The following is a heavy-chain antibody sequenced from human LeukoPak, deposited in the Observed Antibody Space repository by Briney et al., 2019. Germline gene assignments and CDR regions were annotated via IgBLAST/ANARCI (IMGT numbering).Heavy chain of an antibody. D-gene: IGHD2-2*01. J-gene: IGHJ6*03. CDR1: GGSISSYY. Sequence: SETLSLTCTVSGGSISSYYWSWIRQPPGKGLEWIGYIYYSGSTNYNPSLKSRVTISVDTSKNQFSLKLSSVTAADTAVYYCARVPAPYYYYYMDVWGKGTTVTISS. CDR2: IYYSGST. V-gene: IGHV4-59*01. CDR3: ARVPAPYYYYYMDV.